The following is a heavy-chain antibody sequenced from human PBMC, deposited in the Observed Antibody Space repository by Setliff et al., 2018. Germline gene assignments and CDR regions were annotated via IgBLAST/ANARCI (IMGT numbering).Heavy chain of an antibody. CDR3: SRLVRYCTARTCQTASGAEI. CDR2: ISVYTGNT. CDR1: GYTFTDYG. D-gene: IGHD2-8*02. V-gene: IGHV1-18*01. Sequence: ASVKVSCKASGYTFTDYGVTWVRQAPGQGLEWMGWISVYTGNTNYAPKLQGRVTMTTDTSTSTAYMELRSLTPDDTAVYYCSRLVRYCTARTCQTASGAEIWGQGTLVTVSS. J-gene: IGHJ4*02.